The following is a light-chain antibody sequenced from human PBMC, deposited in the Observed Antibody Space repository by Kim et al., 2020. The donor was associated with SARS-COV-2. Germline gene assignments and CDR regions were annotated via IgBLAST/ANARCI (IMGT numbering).Light chain of an antibody. CDR1: PSNIETNT. Sequence: GQRVTISCSGSPSNIETNTVNWYQQLPGTAPKLLIHTNNQRPSGVPDRFSGSRFGTSASLTISGLQSEDEADYFCAAWEDSPDGYVVFGGGTQLTVL. CDR2: TNN. V-gene: IGLV1-44*01. J-gene: IGLJ2*01. CDR3: AAWEDSPDGYVV.